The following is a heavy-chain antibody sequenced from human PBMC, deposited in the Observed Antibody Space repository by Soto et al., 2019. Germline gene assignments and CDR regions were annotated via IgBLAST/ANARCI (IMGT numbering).Heavy chain of an antibody. CDR3: ARVWGGAFDI. CDR1: GGPISTSY. D-gene: IGHD3-10*01. J-gene: IGHJ3*02. CDR2: IYYSGST. Sequence: PSDPLSPTCTVSGGPISTSYWSWIRQPPGKGLEGIGYIYYSGSTNYNPSLKSRVTISVDTSKNQFSLKLSSVTAADTAVYYCARVWGGAFDIWGQGTMVTVSS. V-gene: IGHV4-59*01.